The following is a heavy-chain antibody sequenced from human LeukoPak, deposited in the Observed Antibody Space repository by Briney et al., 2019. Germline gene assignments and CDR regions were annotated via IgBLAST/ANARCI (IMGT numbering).Heavy chain of an antibody. V-gene: IGHV4-34*01. Sequence: PSETLSLTCAVYGGSFSGYYWSWIRQPPGKGLEWIGEINHSGSTNYNPSLKSRVTISVDTSKNQFSLKLSSVTAADTAVYYCARGRDYYDSSGYYSPYYFDYWGQGTLVTVSS. D-gene: IGHD3-22*01. CDR2: INHSGST. J-gene: IGHJ4*02. CDR1: GGSFSGYY. CDR3: ARGRDYYDSSGYYSPYYFDY.